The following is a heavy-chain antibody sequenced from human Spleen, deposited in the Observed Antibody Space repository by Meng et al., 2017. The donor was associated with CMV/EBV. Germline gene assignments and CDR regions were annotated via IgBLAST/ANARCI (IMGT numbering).Heavy chain of an antibody. CDR2: IYYSGST. J-gene: IGHJ5*02. CDR1: GGSISSYY. CDR3: ARDSPHPNWFDP. Sequence: SETLSLTCTVSGGSISSYYWSWIRQPPGKGLEWIGSIYYSGSTYYNPSLKSPVTISVDTSKNQFSLKLSSVTAADTAVYYCARDSPHPNWFDPWGQGTLVTVSS. V-gene: IGHV4-59*12.